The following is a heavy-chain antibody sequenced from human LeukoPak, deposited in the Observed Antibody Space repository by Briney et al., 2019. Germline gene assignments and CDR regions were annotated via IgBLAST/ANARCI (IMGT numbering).Heavy chain of an antibody. CDR1: GYSISSGYY. V-gene: IGHV4-38-2*01. CDR3: ARQVWGAFRRIMIFGVVIRSFDY. Sequence: SETLSLTCAVSGYSISSGYYWGWIRQPPGKGPEWIGSTYHSGSTYYNPSLKSRVTISVDRSKNQFSLNLGSVTAATPAVFYCARQVWGAFRRIMIFGVVIRSFDYWGQGTPVTVSS. D-gene: IGHD3-3*01. J-gene: IGHJ4*02. CDR2: TYHSGST.